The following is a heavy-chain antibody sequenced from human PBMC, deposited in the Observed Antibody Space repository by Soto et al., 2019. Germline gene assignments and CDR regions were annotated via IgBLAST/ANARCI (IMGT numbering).Heavy chain of an antibody. J-gene: IGHJ4*02. V-gene: IGHV3-48*01. CDR3: ARGIAAAGPKLDY. CDR2: ISSATTTI. D-gene: IGHD6-13*01. Sequence: EVQLVESGGGLVQPGGSLRLSCAASGFTFSSCSMNWVRQAPGKGLEWVSYISSATTTIYYADSVKGRFTISRDNAKNALYLQMNSLRADDTAVYYCARGIAAAGPKLDYWGQGTLVTVSS. CDR1: GFTFSSCS.